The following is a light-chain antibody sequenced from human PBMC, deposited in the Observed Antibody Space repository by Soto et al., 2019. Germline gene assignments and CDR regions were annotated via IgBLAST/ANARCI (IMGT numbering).Light chain of an antibody. J-gene: IGKJ3*01. CDR3: QQYGSSPLT. CDR2: GAS. Sequence: EIVLTQSPATLSLSPGERATLSCRASQSVSSSYLAWYQQKPGQPPRLLIYGASSRATGIPDRFSGSGSGTDFTLTISRLEPEDFAVYYCQQYGSSPLTFGPGTKVDI. CDR1: QSVSSSY. V-gene: IGKV3-20*01.